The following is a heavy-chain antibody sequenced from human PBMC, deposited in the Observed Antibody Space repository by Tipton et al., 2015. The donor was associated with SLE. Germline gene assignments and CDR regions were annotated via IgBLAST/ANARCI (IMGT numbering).Heavy chain of an antibody. CDR2: VYTGGAT. J-gene: IGHJ5*02. CDR3: ARGELIEGFDP. CDR1: GASITRGSYY. D-gene: IGHD3-22*01. Sequence: TLSLTCSVSGASITRGSYYWTWVRQPAGKGLEWIGHVYTGGATTYNPSLESRVTISLDTSKNHFSLYLTSVTAADTAVYFCARGELIEGFDPWGQGTLVTVAA. V-gene: IGHV4-61*09.